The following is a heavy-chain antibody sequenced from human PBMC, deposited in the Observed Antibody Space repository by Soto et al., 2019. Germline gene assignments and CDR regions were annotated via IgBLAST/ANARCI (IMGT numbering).Heavy chain of an antibody. J-gene: IGHJ5*02. Sequence: ASVKVSCKGSRYTFTTYDIYWVRQAPGQGLEWMGWIKTDSGDTTYAQKFQGRVTMTRDTSLTTAYMELRNLRSDDTAVYYCARRSSTWLNAIKFDPWGQGTTVTV. D-gene: IGHD2-2*01. CDR3: ARRSSTWLNAIKFDP. CDR1: RYTFTTYD. CDR2: IKTDSGDT. V-gene: IGHV1-2*02.